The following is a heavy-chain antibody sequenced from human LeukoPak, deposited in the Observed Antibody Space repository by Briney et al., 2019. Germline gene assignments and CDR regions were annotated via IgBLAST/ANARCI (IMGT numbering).Heavy chain of an antibody. V-gene: IGHV3-7*01. CDR1: GFTFSTSW. J-gene: IGHJ4*02. Sequence: GGSLRLSCAASGFTFSTSWMTWVRQAPGQGLEWVANINGGGSLNGHVASVKGRFTISRDNAKNSVYLQMISRRDEDAAVYYCTRDRAYGALDYWGQGTLVTVSS. CDR3: TRDRAYGALDY. CDR2: INGGGSLN. D-gene: IGHD4/OR15-4a*01.